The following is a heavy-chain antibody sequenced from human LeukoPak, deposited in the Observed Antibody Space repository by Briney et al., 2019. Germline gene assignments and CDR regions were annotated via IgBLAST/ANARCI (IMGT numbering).Heavy chain of an antibody. J-gene: IGHJ4*02. V-gene: IGHV1-2*02. Sequence: ASVKVSCKASGYSFTDYYIHWVRQAPGQGLEWMGWFNPKSGGANYAQKFQGRVTMVRDTSISTAYMELSRLRSDDTAVYYCARGGNSGWRTPNDDYWGQGTLVTVSS. D-gene: IGHD6-19*01. CDR2: FNPKSGGA. CDR1: GYSFTDYY. CDR3: ARGGNSGWRTPNDDY.